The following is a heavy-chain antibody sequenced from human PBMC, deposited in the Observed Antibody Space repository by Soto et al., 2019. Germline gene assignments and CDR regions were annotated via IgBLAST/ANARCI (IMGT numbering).Heavy chain of an antibody. J-gene: IGHJ4*02. V-gene: IGHV3-9*01. Sequence: PGGSLRRSCAASGLTFDDYATHWVRQAPGKGLEWVSGIRWNSGSIGYAYSVKGQFTISRDNAKNSLYLQMNSLRAEDTALYYCAQDATRHYYDSSPPPDYWGPGTLLTVST. D-gene: IGHD3-22*01. CDR1: GLTFDDYA. CDR3: AQDATRHYYDSSPPPDY. CDR2: IRWNSGSI.